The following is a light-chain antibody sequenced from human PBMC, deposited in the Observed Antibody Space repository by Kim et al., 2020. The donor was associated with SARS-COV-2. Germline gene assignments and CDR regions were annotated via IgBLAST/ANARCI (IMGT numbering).Light chain of an antibody. CDR2: HDN. V-gene: IGLV3-21*02. Sequence: VAVAPGETARMTCGGDNLGRKSVHWYQQKPGRAPVLVVHHDNDRPSEIPERFSGSNSGNTATLTITMVEAGDEADYYCQVWDSSSIFGGGTQLTVL. J-gene: IGLJ2*01. CDR3: QVWDSSSI. CDR1: NLGRKS.